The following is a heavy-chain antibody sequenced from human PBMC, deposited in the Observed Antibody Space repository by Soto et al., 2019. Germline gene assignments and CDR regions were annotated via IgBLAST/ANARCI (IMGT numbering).Heavy chain of an antibody. D-gene: IGHD4-17*01. J-gene: IGHJ3*02. Sequence: QVQLQESGPGLVKPSQTLSLTCTVSGGSISSGGYYWSWIRQHPGKGLEWIGYIYYSGSTYYNPSLKRRVTISVDTSKNQFSLKLSSVTAADTAVYYCARGRRTVTTHSSAFDIWGQGTMVTVSS. CDR1: GGSISSGGYY. CDR2: IYYSGST. V-gene: IGHV4-31*03. CDR3: ARGRRTVTTHSSAFDI.